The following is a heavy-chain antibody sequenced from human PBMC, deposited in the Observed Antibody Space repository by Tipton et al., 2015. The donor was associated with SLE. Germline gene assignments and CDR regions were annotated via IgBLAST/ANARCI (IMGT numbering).Heavy chain of an antibody. CDR2: IWFDGSNK. CDR3: ARESGSYPGHFDY. Sequence: SLRLSCAASGFTFSSYAMHWVRQAPGKGLEWVAVIWFDGSNKYYGDSVQGRFTISRDNSKNSVYLEMNSLRVEDTAVYYCARESGSYPGHFDYWGQGSLVTVSS. CDR1: GFTFSSYA. J-gene: IGHJ4*02. D-gene: IGHD1-26*01. V-gene: IGHV3-33*01.